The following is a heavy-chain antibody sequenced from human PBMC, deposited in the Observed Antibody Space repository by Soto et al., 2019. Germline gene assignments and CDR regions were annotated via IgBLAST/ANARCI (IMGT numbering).Heavy chain of an antibody. CDR1: GFTFSSYS. J-gene: IGHJ4*02. D-gene: IGHD6-19*01. V-gene: IGHV3-48*01. CDR2: ISSSSSTI. Sequence: EVQLVESGGGLVQPGGSLRLSCAASGFTFSSYSMNWVRQAPGKGLEWVSYISSSSSTIYYSDSVKGRFTISRDNAKRTLDLPVNRLRAQDTAVYYYSGDLFSSGWAYYFDFRGQGTLVTVSS. CDR3: SGDLFSSGWAYYFDF.